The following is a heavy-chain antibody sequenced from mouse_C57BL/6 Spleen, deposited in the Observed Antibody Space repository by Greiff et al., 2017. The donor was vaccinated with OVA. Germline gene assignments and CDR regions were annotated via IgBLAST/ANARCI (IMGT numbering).Heavy chain of an antibody. Sequence: QVTLKVSGPGILQSSQTLSLTCPFSGFSLSTSGMGVSWIRQPSGKGLEWLAHIYWDDDKRYNPSLKSRLSISKDTSRNQVFLKITRVDTADTATYDGDRAEGSNDAWYCDGWGTGTTVTVSS. CDR1: GFSLSTSGMG. CDR2: IYWDDDK. V-gene: IGHV8-12*01. D-gene: IGHD2-12*01. CDR3: DRAEGSNDAWYCDG. J-gene: IGHJ1*03.